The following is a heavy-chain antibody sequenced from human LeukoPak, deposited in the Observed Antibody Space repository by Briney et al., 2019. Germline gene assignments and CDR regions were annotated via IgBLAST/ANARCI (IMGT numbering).Heavy chain of an antibody. D-gene: IGHD3-10*01. J-gene: IGHJ5*02. CDR1: GGSISSYY. V-gene: IGHV4-4*07. CDR2: IYTSGST. Sequence: SETLSLTCTVSGGSISSYYWSWIWQPAGKGLEWIGRIYTSGSTNYNPSLKSRVTMSVDTSKNQFSLRLSSVNAADTAAYFCAREGTSGGLNWLDPWGQGTLVTVSS. CDR3: AREGTSGGLNWLDP.